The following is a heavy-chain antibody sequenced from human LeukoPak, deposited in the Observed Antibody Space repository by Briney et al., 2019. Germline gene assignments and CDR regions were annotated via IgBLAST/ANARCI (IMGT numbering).Heavy chain of an antibody. CDR1: GDTFSSYY. CDR2: INPSGGST. Sequence: ASVKVFCKASGDTFSSYYMHWVRQAPGQGLEWMGIINPSGGSTSYAQKFQGRVTMTRDMSTSTVYMELSSLRSEDTAVYHCARDLDGYNPYFDYWGQGTLVTVSS. J-gene: IGHJ4*02. CDR3: ARDLDGYNPYFDY. V-gene: IGHV1-46*01. D-gene: IGHD5-24*01.